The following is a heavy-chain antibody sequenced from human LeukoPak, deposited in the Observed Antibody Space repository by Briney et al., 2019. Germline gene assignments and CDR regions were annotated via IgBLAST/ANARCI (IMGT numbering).Heavy chain of an antibody. Sequence: GGSLRLSCAASGFTFDDYAMHWVRQAPGKGLEWVSGISWNSGSIGYADSVKGRFTISRDNAKNSLYLQMNSLRVEDTALYYCAKLEHSNGWYFHNGAFDIWGQGTMVTVSS. J-gene: IGHJ3*02. CDR1: GFTFDDYA. V-gene: IGHV3-9*01. CDR2: ISWNSGSI. CDR3: AKLEHSNGWYFHNGAFDI. D-gene: IGHD6-19*01.